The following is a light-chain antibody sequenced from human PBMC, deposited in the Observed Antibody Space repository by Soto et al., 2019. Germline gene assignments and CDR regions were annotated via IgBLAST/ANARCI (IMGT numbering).Light chain of an antibody. V-gene: IGKV3-11*01. CDR3: QQRINWPYT. J-gene: IGKJ2*01. CDR1: QSVSFY. CDR2: DAS. Sequence: EIVLTQSPATLSSSPGERATLSCRASQSVSFYFAWYQQKPVQAPRLLIYDASYRAPGIPARFSGSGSGTDFILTISSLQPEDFAVYYCQQRINWPYTFGQGTKLDIK.